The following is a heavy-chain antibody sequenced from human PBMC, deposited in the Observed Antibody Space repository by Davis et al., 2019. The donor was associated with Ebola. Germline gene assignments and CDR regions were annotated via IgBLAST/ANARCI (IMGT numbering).Heavy chain of an antibody. V-gene: IGHV5-10-1*01. Sequence: GESLKISCKGSGYSFTSYWISWVRQMPGKGLEWIGRIDPSDSYTNYSPSFQGHVSMSTDKSISTAYLQWSSLKASDTAMYYCARRSPYGAYEGGWYFDLWGRGTLVTVSS. CDR3: ARRSPYGAYEGGWYFDL. CDR1: GYSFTSYW. CDR2: IDPSDSYT. J-gene: IGHJ2*01. D-gene: IGHD4-17*01.